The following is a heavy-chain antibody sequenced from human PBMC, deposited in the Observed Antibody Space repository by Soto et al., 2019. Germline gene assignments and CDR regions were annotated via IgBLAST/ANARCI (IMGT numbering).Heavy chain of an antibody. CDR2: IDPSDSYT. D-gene: IGHD2-2*01. CDR1: GYSFTSYW. CDR3: ARDIVVVPAAHARYYYGMDV. Sequence: PGESLKISCKGSGYSFTSYWISWVRQMPGKGLEWMGRIDPSDSYTNYSPSFQGHVTISADKSISTAYLQWSSLKASDTAMYYCARDIVVVPAAHARYYYGMDVWGQGTTVTVS. J-gene: IGHJ6*02. V-gene: IGHV5-10-1*01.